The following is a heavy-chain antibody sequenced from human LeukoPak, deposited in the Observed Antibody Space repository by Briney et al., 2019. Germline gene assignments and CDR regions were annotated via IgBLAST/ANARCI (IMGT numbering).Heavy chain of an antibody. V-gene: IGHV4-4*07. CDR2: IYTSGTT. Sequence: PSETLSLTCTVSGGPISNYYWNWIRQPAGEGLEWIGRIYTSGTTNYNPSLKSRVSMSVDTSKNQFSLKLSSVTAADTAVYYCARGKVVAGTPGQNSWDHWGQGTLVTVSS. CDR3: ARGKVVAGTPGQNSWDH. J-gene: IGHJ4*02. CDR1: GGPISNYY. D-gene: IGHD6-19*01.